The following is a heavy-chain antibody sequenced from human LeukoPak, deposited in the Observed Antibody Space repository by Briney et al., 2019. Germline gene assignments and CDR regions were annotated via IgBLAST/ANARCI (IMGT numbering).Heavy chain of an antibody. CDR3: ARAPVTSCRGAYCYPFDY. V-gene: IGHV3-21*04. J-gene: IGHJ4*02. Sequence: KAGGSLRLSCAASGFTFSSYSMNWVRQAPGKGLEWVSSISSSSNYIYYADSVRGRFTISRDNSKNTLYLQMNSLRVEDAAVYYCARAPVTSCRGAYCYPFDYWGQGTLVTVSS. D-gene: IGHD2-21*01. CDR1: GFTFSSYS. CDR2: ISSSSNYI.